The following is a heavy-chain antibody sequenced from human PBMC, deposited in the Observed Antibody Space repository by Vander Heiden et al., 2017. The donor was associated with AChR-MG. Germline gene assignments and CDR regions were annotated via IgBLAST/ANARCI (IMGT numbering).Heavy chain of an antibody. CDR3: ARYAYCGGDCYRYYYYYYGMDV. V-gene: IGHV4-39*01. CDR2: IYYSGST. Sequence: QLQLQESGPGLVKPSEALSLTCTVPGGTISSGSYYWGWIRQPAGKGTEWIGCIYYSGSTYYNPSLKSRVTISVDTSKNQFSLKLSSVTAADTAVYYCARYAYCGGDCYRYYYYYYGMDVWGQGTTVTVSS. J-gene: IGHJ6*02. CDR1: GGTISSGSYY. D-gene: IGHD2-21*02.